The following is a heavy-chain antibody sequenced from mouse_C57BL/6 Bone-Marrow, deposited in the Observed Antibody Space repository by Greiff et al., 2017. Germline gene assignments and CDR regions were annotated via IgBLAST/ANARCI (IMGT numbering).Heavy chain of an antibody. Sequence: VKLQESGAELARPGASVKLSCKASGYTFTSYGISWVKQRTGQGLEWIGEIYPRSGNTYYNEKFKGKATLTADKSSSTAYMELRSLTSEDSAVYFCARVTTGRFSYYFDYWGQGTTLTVSS. J-gene: IGHJ2*01. CDR1: GYTFTSYG. V-gene: IGHV1-81*01. CDR2: IYPRSGNT. D-gene: IGHD1-1*01. CDR3: ARVTTGRFSYYFDY.